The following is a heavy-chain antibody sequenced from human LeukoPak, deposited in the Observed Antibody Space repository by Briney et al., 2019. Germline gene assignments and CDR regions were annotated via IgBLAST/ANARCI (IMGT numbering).Heavy chain of an antibody. CDR1: GFTFSSYW. Sequence: PGGSLRLSCAASGFTFSSYWMGRVRQAPGKGLEWVAVISYDGSNKYYADSVKGRFTISRDNSKNTLYLQMNSLRAEDTAVYYCARERQREVLRFLEWPRRHYGMDVWGQGTTVTVSS. J-gene: IGHJ6*02. V-gene: IGHV3-30-3*01. CDR3: ARERQREVLRFLEWPRRHYGMDV. D-gene: IGHD3-3*01. CDR2: ISYDGSNK.